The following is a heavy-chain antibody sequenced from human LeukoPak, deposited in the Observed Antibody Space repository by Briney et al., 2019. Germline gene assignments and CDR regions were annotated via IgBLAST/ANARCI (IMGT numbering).Heavy chain of an antibody. V-gene: IGHV4-59*11. CDR3: ARLPDISGWPFDC. CDR2: VAFDGRT. Sequence: SETLSLTCTVSGGPIGKHYWTWIRRPPGKGLEWIGYVAFDGRTVYNPSLRNRLTMSVDPSMGQFSLSLTSVTAADTAVYYCARLPDISGWPFDCWGQGTLVTVSS. J-gene: IGHJ4*02. CDR1: GGPIGKHY. D-gene: IGHD6-19*01.